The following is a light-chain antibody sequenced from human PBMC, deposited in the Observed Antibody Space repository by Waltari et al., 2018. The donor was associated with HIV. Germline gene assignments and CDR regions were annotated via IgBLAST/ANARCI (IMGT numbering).Light chain of an antibody. CDR3: QQYGSSPRT. J-gene: IGKJ1*01. V-gene: IGKV3-20*01. CDR2: SAS. Sequence: EIVLTQSPGTLSLSPGEGATLSCRASQTVSSGSLAWYQLKPGQAPRLLIYSASSRATGIPDMFSGSGSGTDFTLTISRLEPEDFAVYFCQQYGSSPRTFGQGTKVEIK. CDR1: QTVSSGS.